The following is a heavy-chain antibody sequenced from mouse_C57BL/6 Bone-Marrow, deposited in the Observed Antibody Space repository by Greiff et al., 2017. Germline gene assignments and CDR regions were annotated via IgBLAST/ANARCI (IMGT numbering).Heavy chain of an antibody. D-gene: IGHD1-1*01. CDR1: GFNIKDDY. CDR3: TTHYYGSIYYAMDY. CDR2: IDPENGDT. Sequence: EVQLQQSGAELVRPGASVKLSCTASGFNIKDDYMHWVKQRPEQGLEWIGWIDPENGDTEYDSKFKGKATITADTSSNTAYLQLSSLTSEDTAVYYCTTHYYGSIYYAMDYWGQGTSVTVSS. V-gene: IGHV14-4*01. J-gene: IGHJ4*01.